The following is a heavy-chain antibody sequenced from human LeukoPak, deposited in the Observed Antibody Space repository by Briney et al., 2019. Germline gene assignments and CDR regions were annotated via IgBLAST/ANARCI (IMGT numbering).Heavy chain of an antibody. Sequence: GGSLRLSCAASGFTFSSYGMRWVRQAPGKGLEWVANIKQDGSEKYYVDSVKGRFTISRDNAKNSLYLHMNSLRAEDAAVYYCARDRLRSSAWVFDYWGQGTPVTVSS. CDR1: GFTFSSYG. V-gene: IGHV3-7*01. CDR3: ARDRLRSSAWVFDY. CDR2: IKQDGSEK. J-gene: IGHJ4*02. D-gene: IGHD6-25*01.